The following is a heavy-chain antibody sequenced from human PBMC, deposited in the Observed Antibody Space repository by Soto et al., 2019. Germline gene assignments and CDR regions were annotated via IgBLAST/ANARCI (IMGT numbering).Heavy chain of an antibody. CDR1: GGSISSYY. CDR3: ARAAPYGGEAFDI. D-gene: IGHD3-16*01. Sequence: LSLTCTVSGGSISSYYWSWIRQPPGKGLEWIGYIYYSGSTNYNPSLKSRVTISVDTSKNQFSLKLSSVTAADTAVYYCARAAPYGGEAFDIWGQGTMVTVSS. J-gene: IGHJ3*02. V-gene: IGHV4-59*01. CDR2: IYYSGST.